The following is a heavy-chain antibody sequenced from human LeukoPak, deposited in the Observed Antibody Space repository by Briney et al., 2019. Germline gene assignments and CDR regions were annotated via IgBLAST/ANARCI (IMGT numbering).Heavy chain of an antibody. D-gene: IGHD5-24*01. CDR2: ISAYNGNT. CDR1: GYIFTSYG. V-gene: IGHV1-18*01. Sequence: ASVKVPCKASGYIFTSYGISWVRQAPGQGLEWMGWISAYNGNTNYAQKFQGRVTMTRDTSTSTVYMELSSLRSEDTAVYYCARDRGRDGYNYGEIDYWGQGTLVTVSS. CDR3: ARDRGRDGYNYGEIDY. J-gene: IGHJ4*02.